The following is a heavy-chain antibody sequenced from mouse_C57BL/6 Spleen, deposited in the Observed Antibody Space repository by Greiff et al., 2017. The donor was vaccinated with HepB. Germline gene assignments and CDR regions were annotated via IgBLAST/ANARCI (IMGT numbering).Heavy chain of an antibody. CDR2: IYPGDGDT. CDR3: ARGGALDSSGPYFDY. D-gene: IGHD3-2*02. J-gene: IGHJ2*01. V-gene: IGHV1-82*01. Sequence: VQLVESGPELVKPGASVKISCKASGYAFSSSWMNWVKQRPGKGLEWIGRIYPGDGDTNYNGKFKGKATLTADKSSSTAYMQLSSLTSEDSAVYFCARGGALDSSGPYFDYWGQGTTLTVSS. CDR1: GYAFSSSW.